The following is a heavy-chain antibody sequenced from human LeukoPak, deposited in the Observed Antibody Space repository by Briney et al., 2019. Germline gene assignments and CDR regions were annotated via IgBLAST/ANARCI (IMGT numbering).Heavy chain of an antibody. CDR1: GSSVSNYY. CDR3: ARRVLMSSAGVPDTWLDP. Sequence: SETLSLTCTVSGSSVSNYYWNWLRQPPGKELEWLGHISYSGSTIYNPSLNSRVTISLDTSKNQFSLSLNSVTAADTAVYFCARRVLMSSAGVPDTWLDPWGQGTLVTVSS. J-gene: IGHJ5*02. CDR2: ISYSGST. V-gene: IGHV4-59*08. D-gene: IGHD6-19*01.